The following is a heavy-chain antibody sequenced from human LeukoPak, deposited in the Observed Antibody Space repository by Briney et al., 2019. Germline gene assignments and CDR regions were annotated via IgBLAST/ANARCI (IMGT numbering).Heavy chain of an antibody. D-gene: IGHD6-19*01. CDR2: ISSSGSTI. V-gene: IGHV3-11*04. J-gene: IGHJ4*02. CDR3: ASRLYSSGSFDY. CDR1: GFTFSDYY. Sequence: GGSLRLSCAASGFTFSDYYMSWIRKAPGKGLERVSYISSSGSTIYYAASVKGRFTISRDNAKNSLYLQMNSLRAEDTAVYYCASRLYSSGSFDYWGQGTLVTVSS.